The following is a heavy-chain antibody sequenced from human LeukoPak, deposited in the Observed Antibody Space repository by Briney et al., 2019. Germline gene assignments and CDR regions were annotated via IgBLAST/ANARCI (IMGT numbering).Heavy chain of an antibody. CDR2: IKQDGSEK. V-gene: IGHV3-7*01. D-gene: IGHD4-17*01. CDR1: GFTFSSYW. CDR3: ARQMDYGDYSNEKLYYDY. J-gene: IGHJ4*02. Sequence: GGSLRLSCAASGFTFSSYWMSWVRQAPGKGLEWVANIKQDGSEKYYVDSVKGRFTISRDNAKNSLYLQMNSLRAEDTAVYYCARQMDYGDYSNEKLYYDYWGQGTLVTVSS.